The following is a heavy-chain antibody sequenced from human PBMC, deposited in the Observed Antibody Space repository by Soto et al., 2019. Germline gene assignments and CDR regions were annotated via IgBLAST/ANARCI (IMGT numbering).Heavy chain of an antibody. Sequence: ESGGGLVKPGGSLRLSCAASGFTFSSYSMNWVRQAPGKGLEWVSSISSSSSYIYYADSVKGRFTISRDNAKNSLYLQMNSLRAEDTAVYYCARGPGDYYYYGMDVWGQGTTVTVSS. CDR3: ARGPGDYYYYGMDV. CDR1: GFTFSSYS. J-gene: IGHJ6*02. CDR2: ISSSSSYI. V-gene: IGHV3-21*01.